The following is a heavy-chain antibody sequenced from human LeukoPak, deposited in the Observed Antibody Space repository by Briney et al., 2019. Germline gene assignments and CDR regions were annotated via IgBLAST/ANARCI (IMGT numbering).Heavy chain of an antibody. CDR3: AKNVVVKRYIDF. D-gene: IGHD2-15*01. J-gene: IGHJ4*02. V-gene: IGHV3-23*01. CDR1: GFTFSNHA. Sequence: GGSLRLSCAASGFTFSNHAMSWVRQAPGKGLQWVAAISGGGRTTEYADFVKGRFTISRDNSKNTLSLQMNSLTVEDTAIYFCAKNVVVKRYIDFWGQGTRVTVSS. CDR2: ISGGGRTT.